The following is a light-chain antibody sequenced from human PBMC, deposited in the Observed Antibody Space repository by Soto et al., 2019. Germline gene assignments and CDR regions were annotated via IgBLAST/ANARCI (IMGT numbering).Light chain of an antibody. Sequence: DIQMTQSPSTLSASVGDRVTISCWASQSVSAWLAWYQQKPGKAPKLLISDASSLKSGVPSRFSGSGYGTEFTLTISSLQPEDFATYYCQQYSSYSLTFGGGTKVEIK. V-gene: IGKV1-5*01. J-gene: IGKJ4*01. CDR1: QSVSAW. CDR3: QQYSSYSLT. CDR2: DAS.